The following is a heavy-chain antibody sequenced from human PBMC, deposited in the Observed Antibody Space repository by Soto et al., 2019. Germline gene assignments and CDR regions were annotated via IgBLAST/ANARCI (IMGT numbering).Heavy chain of an antibody. D-gene: IGHD4-4*01. CDR1: GGSISSGGYY. J-gene: IGHJ6*03. V-gene: IGHV4-31*03. Sequence: SETLSLTCTVSGGSISSGGYYWSWIRQHPGKGLEWIGYIYYSGSTYYNPSLKSRVTISVDTSKNQFSLKLSSVTAADTAVYYCARGFSVTNYYYYYMDVWAKGTTVTVSS. CDR2: IYYSGST. CDR3: ARGFSVTNYYYYYMDV.